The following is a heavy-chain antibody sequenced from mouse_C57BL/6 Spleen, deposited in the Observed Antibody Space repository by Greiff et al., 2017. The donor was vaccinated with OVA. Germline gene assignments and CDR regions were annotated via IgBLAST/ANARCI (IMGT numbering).Heavy chain of an antibody. CDR2: ISSGSSTI. J-gene: IGHJ1*03. Sequence: EVQLVESGGGLVKPGGSLKLSCAASGFTFSDYGMHWVRQAPEKGLEWVAYISSGSSTIYYADTVKGRFTISRDNAKNTLFLQMTSLRSEDTAMYYCARSYSNWDWYFDVWGTGTTVTVSS. D-gene: IGHD2-5*01. V-gene: IGHV5-17*01. CDR1: GFTFSDYG. CDR3: ARSYSNWDWYFDV.